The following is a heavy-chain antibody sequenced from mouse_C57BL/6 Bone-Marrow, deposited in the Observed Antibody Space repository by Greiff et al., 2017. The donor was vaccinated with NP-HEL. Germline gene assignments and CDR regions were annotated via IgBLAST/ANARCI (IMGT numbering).Heavy chain of an antibody. CDR3: ARYYYGSNWYFDV. V-gene: IGHV1-22*01. CDR2: INPNNGGT. CDR1: GYTFTDYN. D-gene: IGHD1-1*01. Sequence: VQLQQSGPELVKPGASVKMSCKASGYTFTDYNMHWVKQSHGKSLEWIGYINPNNGGTSYNQKFKGKATLTVYKSSSTAYMELHSLTSEDSAVYYCARYYYGSNWYFDVWGTGTTVTVSS. J-gene: IGHJ1*03.